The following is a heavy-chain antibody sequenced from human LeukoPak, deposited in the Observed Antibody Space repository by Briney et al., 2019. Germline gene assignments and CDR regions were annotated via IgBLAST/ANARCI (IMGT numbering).Heavy chain of an antibody. CDR1: GYTFTSYY. CDR2: INPTGGST. Sequence: GASVKVSCKASGYTFTSYYMHWVLQAPGQGLEWVGIINPTGGSTSYAQKFQGRVTMTRDTCTSTVYIELSSLTSEDTAVYHCARQVRRLSAHQYYYGSGTTLDWFAPWGQGTLVTVSS. CDR3: ARQVRRLSAHQYYYGSGTTLDWFAP. D-gene: IGHD3-10*01. V-gene: IGHV1-46*03. J-gene: IGHJ5*02.